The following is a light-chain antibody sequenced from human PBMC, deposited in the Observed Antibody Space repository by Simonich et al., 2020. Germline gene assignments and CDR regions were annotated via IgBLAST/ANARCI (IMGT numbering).Light chain of an antibody. Sequence: QSALTQPASVSGSPGQSITISCPGTSSDVGGFNYVSWYQQHPGKAPKLMIYDVSKRPSVVSNRVSGSKSGNTASLTISGLQAEDEADYYCSSYTSSSTWVFGGGTKLTVL. V-gene: IGLV2-14*01. CDR3: SSYTSSSTWV. CDR2: DVS. J-gene: IGLJ3*02. CDR1: SSDVGGFNY.